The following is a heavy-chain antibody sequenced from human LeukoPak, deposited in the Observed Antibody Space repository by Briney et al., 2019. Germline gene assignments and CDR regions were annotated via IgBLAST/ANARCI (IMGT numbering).Heavy chain of an antibody. CDR3: ARHDYGGNSGDY. V-gene: IGHV3-48*02. D-gene: IGHD4-23*01. CDR1: GFTFSSYS. Sequence: GGSLRLSCAASGFTFSSYSMNWVRQAPGKGLEWVSYIGSSSSTIYYADSVKGRFTISRDNAKNSLYLQMNSLRDEDTAVYYCARHDYGGNSGDYWGQGTLVTVSS. J-gene: IGHJ4*02. CDR2: IGSSSSTI.